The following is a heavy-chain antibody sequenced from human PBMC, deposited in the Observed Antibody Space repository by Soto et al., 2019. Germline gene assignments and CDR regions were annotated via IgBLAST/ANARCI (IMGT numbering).Heavy chain of an antibody. J-gene: IGHJ4*02. CDR1: GASITGSSY. Sequence: SETLSLTCTVSGASITGSSYWSWIRQPAGKGLEWIGRFSLSGTTNYNPSLRSRVTMSADVSKNQFSLRLTSVTAADTALYYCARGMTPPGAPAWYYFDYWGQGTQVTVSS. CDR3: ARGMTPPGAPAWYYFDY. CDR2: FSLSGTT. D-gene: IGHD2-8*02. V-gene: IGHV4-4*07.